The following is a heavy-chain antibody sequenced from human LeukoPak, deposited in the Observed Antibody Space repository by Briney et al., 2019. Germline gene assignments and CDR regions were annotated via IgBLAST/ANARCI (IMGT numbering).Heavy chain of an antibody. J-gene: IGHJ3*02. CDR2: IFTSGST. Sequence: SETLSLTCTVSGGSISGYYWSWIRQPAGKGLEWIGRIFTSGSTNYNPSLSSRIIMSVDTSKNQFSLKLSSVTAADTAVYYCARPSQYDIYYYDSRDAFDIWGQGTMVTVSS. D-gene: IGHD3-22*01. V-gene: IGHV4-4*07. CDR3: ARPSQYDIYYYDSRDAFDI. CDR1: GGSISGYY.